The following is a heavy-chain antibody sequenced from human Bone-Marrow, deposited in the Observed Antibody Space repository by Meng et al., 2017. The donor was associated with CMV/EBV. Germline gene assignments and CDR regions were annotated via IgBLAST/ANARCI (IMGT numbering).Heavy chain of an antibody. J-gene: IGHJ6*01. Sequence: ASVKVSCKASGYTFTNYDINWVRQATGQGLEWMGWMNPNSGNTGYTQKFQGRVTMTRNTPITTAYMELSSLRSEDTAVYYSARMTSGSSAWYGSMDVWGQGTTVTVSS. CDR1: GYTFTNYD. CDR2: MNPNSGNT. D-gene: IGHD6-19*01. CDR3: ARMTSGSSAWYGSMDV. V-gene: IGHV1-8*01.